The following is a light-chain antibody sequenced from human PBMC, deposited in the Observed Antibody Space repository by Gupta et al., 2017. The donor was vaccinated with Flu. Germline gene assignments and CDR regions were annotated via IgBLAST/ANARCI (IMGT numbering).Light chain of an antibody. CDR2: DTF. J-gene: IGKJ4*01. CDR3: QQRSSWPQLT. V-gene: IGKV3-11*01. CDR1: QSVSSY. Sequence: EVLLTQSPATLSLSPGERATLSCRASQSVSSYLDWYQQKPGQAPRLLIYDTFNRATGIPARFSGSGSGTAFTLTISSLEPEDFAVYYCQQRSSWPQLTFGGGTKVEIK.